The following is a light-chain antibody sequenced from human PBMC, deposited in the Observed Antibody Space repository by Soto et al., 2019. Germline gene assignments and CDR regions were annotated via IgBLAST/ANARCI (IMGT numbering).Light chain of an antibody. CDR2: EVN. CDR3: SSYTTSSSYV. Sequence: SALTQPASVSGSPGQSVTISCTGTSSDVGGYNYVSWYQQHPGTAPKLIIYEVNNRPLGVSNRFSGSKSGNTASLTISGLQAGDEADYFCSSYTTSSSYVFGPGTKVTVL. J-gene: IGLJ1*01. V-gene: IGLV2-14*01. CDR1: SSDVGGYNY.